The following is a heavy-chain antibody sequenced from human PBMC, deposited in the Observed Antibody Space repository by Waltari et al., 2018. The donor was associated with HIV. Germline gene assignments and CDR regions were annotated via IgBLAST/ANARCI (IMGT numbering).Heavy chain of an antibody. Sequence: QVQLVQSGAEVKKPGASVKVSCKASGYTFTGYYMHWVRQAPGQGLEWMGRINPNGGGTNYAQKFQGRVTMTRDTSISTAYMELSRLRSDDTAVYYCARLWSPVGMDVWGQGTTVTVSS. CDR2: INPNGGGT. J-gene: IGHJ6*02. V-gene: IGHV1-2*06. D-gene: IGHD3-3*01. CDR1: GYTFTGYY. CDR3: ARLWSPVGMDV.